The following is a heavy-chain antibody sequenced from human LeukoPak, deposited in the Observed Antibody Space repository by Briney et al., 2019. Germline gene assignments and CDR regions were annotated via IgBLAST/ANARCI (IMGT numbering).Heavy chain of an antibody. CDR2: IYYSGST. Sequence: PSETLSLTCTVSGDSISSVNYYWSWVRQHPGKGLELIGYIYYSGSTYYNPSLKSRVTMSVDTSKKQFSLKLSSVTAADTAVYFCSRQNITARYFDLWGRGTLVTVSS. CDR1: GDSISSVNYY. V-gene: IGHV4-31*03. D-gene: IGHD3-3*01. CDR3: SRQNITARYFDL. J-gene: IGHJ2*01.